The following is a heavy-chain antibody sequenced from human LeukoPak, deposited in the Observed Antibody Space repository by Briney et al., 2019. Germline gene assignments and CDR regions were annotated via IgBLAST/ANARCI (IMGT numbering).Heavy chain of an antibody. D-gene: IGHD2-2*01. CDR2: IYSGGST. CDR3: ARDHGYCSSTSCVAEYFQH. CDR1: GFTVSSNY. J-gene: IGHJ1*01. V-gene: IGHV3-66*01. Sequence: PGGSLRLSCAASGFTVSSNYMSWVRQAPGKGLEWVSVIYSGGSTYYADSVKGRFTISRDNSKNTLYLQMNSLRAEDTAVYYCARDHGYCSSTSCVAEYFQHWGQGTLVTVSS.